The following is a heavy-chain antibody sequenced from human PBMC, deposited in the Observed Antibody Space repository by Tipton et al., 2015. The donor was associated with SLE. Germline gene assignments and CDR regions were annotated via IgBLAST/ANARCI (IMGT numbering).Heavy chain of an antibody. CDR2: IFYSGGT. CDR3: ARLSMAAAGADY. D-gene: IGHD6-13*01. V-gene: IGHV4-39*01. CDR1: GGSISSSSYY. Sequence: TLSLTCTVSGGSISSSSYYWGWIRQPPGKGLEWIGSIFYSGGTYYSPSLNSRVTMSADTSNNQFSLNLRSVTAADTGVFYCARLSMAAAGADYWGQGTLVTVSS. J-gene: IGHJ4*02.